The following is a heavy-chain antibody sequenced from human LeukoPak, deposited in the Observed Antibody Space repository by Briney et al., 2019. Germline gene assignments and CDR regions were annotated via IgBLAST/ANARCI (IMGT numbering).Heavy chain of an antibody. CDR2: INGSGGST. CDR3: TTMERYFDENDY. CDR1: GFTFSSYA. J-gene: IGHJ4*02. Sequence: QPGGSLRLACAAAGFTFSSYAMSWVRQAPGKGLEWVSGINGSGGSTYYADSVKGRFTISRDNYKHTLYLQMNSLRAEDTAVYYCTTMERYFDENDYWGQGTLVSVSS. D-gene: IGHD3-9*01. V-gene: IGHV3-23*01.